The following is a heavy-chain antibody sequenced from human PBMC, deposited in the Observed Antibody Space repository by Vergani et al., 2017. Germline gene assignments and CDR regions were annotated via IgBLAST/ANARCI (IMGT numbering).Heavy chain of an antibody. CDR1: GFTFSSYS. Sequence: VQLVESGGGVVQRGGSLRLSCAASGFTFSSYSMNWVRQAPGKGLEWVSYISSSSSTIYYADSVKGRFTISRDNAKNSLYLQMNSLRAEDTAVYYCARGGARLLCDYWGQGTLVTVSS. D-gene: IGHD3-16*01. CDR3: ARGGARLLCDY. CDR2: ISSSSSTI. V-gene: IGHV3-48*01. J-gene: IGHJ4*02.